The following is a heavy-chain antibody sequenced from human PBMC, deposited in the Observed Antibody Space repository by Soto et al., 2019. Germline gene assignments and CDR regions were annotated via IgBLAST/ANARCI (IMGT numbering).Heavy chain of an antibody. J-gene: IGHJ6*03. CDR1: GGSISSGGYY. CDR3: ARGWRYYYYMDV. CDR2: IYYSGST. V-gene: IGHV4-31*03. Sequence: TLSLTCTVSGGSISSGGYYWSWIRQHPGKGLEWIGYIYYSGSTYYNPSLKSRVTISVDTSKNQFSLKLSSVTAADTAVYYCARGWRYYYYMDVWGKGTTVTVSS.